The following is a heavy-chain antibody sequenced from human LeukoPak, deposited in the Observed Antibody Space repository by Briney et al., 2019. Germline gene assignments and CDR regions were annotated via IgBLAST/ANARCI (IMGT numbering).Heavy chain of an antibody. J-gene: IGHJ4*02. D-gene: IGHD3-22*01. CDR1: GFTFSSYG. V-gene: IGHV3-30*18. Sequence: GGSLRVSCAASGFTFSSYGMHWVRQAPGNGLEWVAVISYDGSNKFYADSVKGRFTISRDNSKNTVYLQMNSLRAEDTAVYYCAKDLGDYYDNSGYYWGQGTLVTVSS. CDR2: ISYDGSNK. CDR3: AKDLGDYYDNSGYY.